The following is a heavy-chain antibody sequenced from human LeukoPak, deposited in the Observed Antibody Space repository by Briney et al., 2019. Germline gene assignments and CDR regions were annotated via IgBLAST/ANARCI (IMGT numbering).Heavy chain of an antibody. CDR1: GGSISSYY. Sequence: PETLSLTCTVSGGSISSYYWSWIRQPPGKGLEWIGYIQYSGSTNYNPSLQSRVTISVDTSKNQFSLKLTSVTAADTAVYYCARSIYTTSSHPYFLDYWGQGTLVTVSS. D-gene: IGHD6-6*01. CDR3: ARSIYTTSSHPYFLDY. CDR2: IQYSGST. J-gene: IGHJ4*02. V-gene: IGHV4-59*01.